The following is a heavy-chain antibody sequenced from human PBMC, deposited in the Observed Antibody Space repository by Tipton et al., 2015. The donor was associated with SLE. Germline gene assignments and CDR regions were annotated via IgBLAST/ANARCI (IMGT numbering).Heavy chain of an antibody. CDR2: IYYSGST. Sequence: LRLSCTVSGGSISSYYWSWIRQPPGKGLEWIGYIYYSGSTHYNPSLKSRVTISVDTSKNQFSLKLSSVTAADTAVYYCARGPTDWYFDLWGRGTLVTVSS. V-gene: IGHV4-59*01. J-gene: IGHJ2*01. D-gene: IGHD1-14*01. CDR3: ARGPTDWYFDL. CDR1: GGSISSYY.